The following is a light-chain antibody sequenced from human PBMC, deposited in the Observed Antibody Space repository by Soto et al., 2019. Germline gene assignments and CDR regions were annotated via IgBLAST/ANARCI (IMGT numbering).Light chain of an antibody. CDR2: GNN. CDR1: RSNIGAGND. J-gene: IGLJ2*01. Sequence: QSVLTQPPSVSGAPGQRVTISCTGSRSNIGAGNDVPWYQQLPGTAPKLLISGNNNRPSGVPDRFSGSKSGTSAYLAITGLQAEDEADYYCQSYDSSLSGSVFGGGTQLTVL. CDR3: QSYDSSLSGSV. V-gene: IGLV1-40*01.